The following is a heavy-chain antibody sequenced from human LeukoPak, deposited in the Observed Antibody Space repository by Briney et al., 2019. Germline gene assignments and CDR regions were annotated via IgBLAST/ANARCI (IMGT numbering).Heavy chain of an antibody. J-gene: IGHJ4*02. CDR1: GFTFSSYS. D-gene: IGHD3-22*01. CDR3: ARAANYYDSSGYYYPLDY. V-gene: IGHV3-48*01. Sequence: GGALRLSCAASGFTFSSYSMNWVRQAPGKGLEGVSYISESSSTIYYADSVKGRFTSSRDNAKNSLYLQMNSLRAEDTAVYYCARAANYYDSSGYYYPLDYWGQGTLVTVSS. CDR2: ISESSSTI.